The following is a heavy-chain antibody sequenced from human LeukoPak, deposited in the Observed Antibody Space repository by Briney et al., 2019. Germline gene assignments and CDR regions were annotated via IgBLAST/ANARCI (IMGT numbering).Heavy chain of an antibody. J-gene: IGHJ6*03. CDR1: GGSMNSHY. D-gene: IGHD3-9*01. V-gene: IGHV4-4*07. CDR3: ARGTPYYDILTGYYLYYYYYMDV. Sequence: PSETLSLTCSVSGGSMNSHYWSWIRQSPGKGLEWIGRIFSSGSTNYNPSLKSRVTMSVDTSKNHFSLKLSSVTAADTAVYYCARGTPYYDILTGYYLYYYYYMDVWGKGTTVTVSS. CDR2: IFSSGST.